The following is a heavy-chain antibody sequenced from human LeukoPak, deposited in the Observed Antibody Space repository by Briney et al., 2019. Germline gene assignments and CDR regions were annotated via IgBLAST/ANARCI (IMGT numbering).Heavy chain of an antibody. Sequence: ASVKVSCKASGYTFTGYYMHWVRQAPGQGLEWMGRINPNSGGTNYAQKFQARVTMTRDTSISTAYMELSRLRSDDTAVYSCARVSSGWYLADYWGQGTLVTVSS. CDR1: GYTFTGYY. D-gene: IGHD6-19*01. CDR3: ARVSSGWYLADY. V-gene: IGHV1-2*06. J-gene: IGHJ4*02. CDR2: INPNSGGT.